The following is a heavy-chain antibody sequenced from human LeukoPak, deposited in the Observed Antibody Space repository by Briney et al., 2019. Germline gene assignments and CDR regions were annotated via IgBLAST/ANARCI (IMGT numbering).Heavy chain of an antibody. Sequence: GGSLRLSCAASGFTFSNHSMYWVRQAPGKGLVWVSRIASDGITTNYADSVKGRFTISRDSAKNTLYLQMNSLRAEDTAVYYCARSLLTAVNCFYPWGQGTLVTVSS. CDR3: ARSLLTAVNCFYP. CDR1: GFTFSNHS. D-gene: IGHD3-16*01. CDR2: IASDGITT. J-gene: IGHJ5*02. V-gene: IGHV3-74*01.